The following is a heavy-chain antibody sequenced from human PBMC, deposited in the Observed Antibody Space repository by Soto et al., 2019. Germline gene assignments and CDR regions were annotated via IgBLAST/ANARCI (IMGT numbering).Heavy chain of an antibody. Sequence: PGVSLRLSFAASGFTFSSYTMHWVRQAPGKGLEWVAYICSSRSTICYTDSVKGRFTVSRDNAKNSLYLQMNSLRAEDTAVYYGASLTYYCDNSVRMGFWGQGTLVIVSS. CDR2: ICSSRSTI. D-gene: IGHD3-22*01. CDR3: ASLTYYCDNSVRMGF. V-gene: IGHV3-48*01. J-gene: IGHJ1*01. CDR1: GFTFSSYT.